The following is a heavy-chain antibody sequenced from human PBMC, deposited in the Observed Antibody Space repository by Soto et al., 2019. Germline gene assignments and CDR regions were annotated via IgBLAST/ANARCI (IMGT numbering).Heavy chain of an antibody. D-gene: IGHD6-6*01. CDR1: GLTFSSYW. Sequence: GGSLRLSCAASGLTFSSYWMSWVRQAPGKGLEWVANIKQDGSEKYYVDSVKGRFTISRDNAKNSLYLQMNSLRAEDTAVYYCARDRYSSSSYFDYWGQGTLVTVSS. J-gene: IGHJ4*02. CDR3: ARDRYSSSSYFDY. CDR2: IKQDGSEK. V-gene: IGHV3-7*03.